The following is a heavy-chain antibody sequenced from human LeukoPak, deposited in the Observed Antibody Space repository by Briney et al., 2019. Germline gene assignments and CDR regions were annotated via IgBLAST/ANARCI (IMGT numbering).Heavy chain of an antibody. Sequence: GRSLRLSCAASGFTFDDYAIHWVRQAPGKGLEWVSGISWNGAKIVYADSVKGRFTISRDNAKNSLYLQMDSLGTEDTALYYCAKEPHSTMVPGYAFDIWGQGTMVTVSS. CDR3: AKEPHSTMVPGYAFDI. CDR2: ISWNGAKI. V-gene: IGHV3-9*01. CDR1: GFTFDDYA. D-gene: IGHD2-8*01. J-gene: IGHJ3*02.